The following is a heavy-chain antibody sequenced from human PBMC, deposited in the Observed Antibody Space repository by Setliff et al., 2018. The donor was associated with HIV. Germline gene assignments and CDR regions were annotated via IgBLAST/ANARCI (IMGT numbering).Heavy chain of an antibody. D-gene: IGHD3-10*01. CDR3: ARSTVGIRGVVRVYYYYYMDV. Sequence: SSETLSLTCTVSAGSIRSSTYYWAWIRQPPGKGLEWIGTIYYSGSTYYNPSLKSRVTISVDTSKNQFSLKLSSVTAVDTAAYYCARSTVGIRGVVRVYYYYYMDVWGKGTTVTVSS. J-gene: IGHJ6*03. CDR2: IYYSGST. V-gene: IGHV4-39*07. CDR1: AGSIRSSTYY.